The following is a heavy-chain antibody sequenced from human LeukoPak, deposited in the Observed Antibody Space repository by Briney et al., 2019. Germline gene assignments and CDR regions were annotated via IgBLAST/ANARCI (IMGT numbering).Heavy chain of an antibody. J-gene: IGHJ4*02. CDR2: INPNSGGT. Sequence: ASVKVSCKASGYTFTGYYMHWVRQAPGQGLEWMGWINPNSGGTNYAQKFQGRVTMTRDTSISTAYMELSRLRSDDTAVYYCARDLSSIYYDSSDCPDYWGQGTLVTVSS. CDR1: GYTFTGYY. CDR3: ARDLSSIYYDSSDCPDY. D-gene: IGHD3-22*01. V-gene: IGHV1-2*02.